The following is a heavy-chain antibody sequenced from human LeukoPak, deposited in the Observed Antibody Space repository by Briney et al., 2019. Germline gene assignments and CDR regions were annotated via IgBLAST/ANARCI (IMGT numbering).Heavy chain of an antibody. CDR2: IRSKTNSYAT. J-gene: IGHJ4*02. CDR3: TRRYYFDSSGYYQGDY. CDR1: GFSFSGSA. D-gene: IGHD3-22*01. Sequence: PTGGSLRPSCAASGFSFSGSAMHWVRQASGKGLEWVGRIRSKTNSYATSYGASVKGRFTISRDDSKNTAYLQMNSLKTEDTAVYYCTRRYYFDSSGYYQGDYWGQGTLVTVSS. V-gene: IGHV3-73*01.